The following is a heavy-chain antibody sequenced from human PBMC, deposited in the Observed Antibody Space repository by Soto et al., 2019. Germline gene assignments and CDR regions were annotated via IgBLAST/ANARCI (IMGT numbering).Heavy chain of an antibody. J-gene: IGHJ6*02. D-gene: IGHD3-10*01. CDR3: ATSTLSITMVRGVTTKSYYGMYV. CDR2: INAGNGNT. CDR1: GYTFTSYA. V-gene: IGHV1-3*01. Sequence: ASVKVSCKASGYTFTSYAMHWVRQAPGQRLEWMGWINAGNGNTKYSQKFQGRVTITRDTSASTAYMELSSLRSEDTAVYYCATSTLSITMVRGVTTKSYYGMYVWGQGTTVPVSS.